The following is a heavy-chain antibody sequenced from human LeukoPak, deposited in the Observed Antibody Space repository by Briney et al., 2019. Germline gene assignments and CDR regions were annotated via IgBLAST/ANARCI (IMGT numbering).Heavy chain of an antibody. CDR2: LYSGGST. CDR1: GFTVSSNY. D-gene: IGHD6-13*01. V-gene: IGHV3-66*01. Sequence: GGSLRLSCVVSGFTVSSNYMSWVRQAPGRGLQWVSVLYSGGSTYYADSVKGRFTISRDNSKNTLYLQMNSLRAEDTAVYYCARDGGRDSTYWYYYWGQGTLVTVSS. CDR3: ARDGGRDSTYWYYY. J-gene: IGHJ4*02.